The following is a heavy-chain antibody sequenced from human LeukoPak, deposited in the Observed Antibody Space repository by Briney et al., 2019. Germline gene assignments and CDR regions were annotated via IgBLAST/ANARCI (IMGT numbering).Heavy chain of an antibody. D-gene: IGHD5-18*01. V-gene: IGHV3-48*01. CDR2: ISSSSSTI. CDR3: ARALGYSYGYVFDY. Sequence: GGSLRLSCAASGFTFSSYSMNWVRQAPGKGLEWVSYISSSSSTIYYADSVKSRFTISRDNAKDSLYLQMNSLRAEDTAVYYCARALGYSYGYVFDYWGQGTLVTVSS. J-gene: IGHJ4*02. CDR1: GFTFSSYS.